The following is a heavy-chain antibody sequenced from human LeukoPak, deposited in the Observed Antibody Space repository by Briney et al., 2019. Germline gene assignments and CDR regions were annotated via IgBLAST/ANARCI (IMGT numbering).Heavy chain of an antibody. V-gene: IGHV4-34*01. D-gene: IGHD3-3*01. CDR3: ARQTGVGLFILP. Sequence: SETLSLTCAVYGESFSDYYWSWIRQPPGKGLEWIGDINHSGTTNYNPSLKSRVTMSVDTSKKHFSLKLTSVTAADTAVYYCARQTGVGLFILPGGQGTLVTVSS. CDR1: GESFSDYY. J-gene: IGHJ4*02. CDR2: INHSGTT.